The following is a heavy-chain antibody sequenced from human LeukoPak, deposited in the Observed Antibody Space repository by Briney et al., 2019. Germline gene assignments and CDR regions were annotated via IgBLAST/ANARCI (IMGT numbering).Heavy chain of an antibody. CDR1: GFTFSTYG. CDR3: GVLPAATMLRDF. V-gene: IGHV3-33*01. J-gene: IGHJ4*02. CDR2: LWDDGINT. Sequence: PGGSLRLSCAASGFTFSTYGMRWVRQAPGKGLEGVAVLWDDGINTSYADSVKGRFTISRDTSQNTLYLQMDSLRAEDTAVYFCGVLPAATMLRDFWGQGTLVTVSS. D-gene: IGHD2-2*01.